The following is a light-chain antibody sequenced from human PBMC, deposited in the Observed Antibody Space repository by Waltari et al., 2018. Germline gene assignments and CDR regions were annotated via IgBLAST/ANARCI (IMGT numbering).Light chain of an antibody. V-gene: IGKV2-28*01. J-gene: IGKJ2*01. Sequence: EIVVTQSPLSLPVTPGEPASISCRSNQSLLSSEGSSSFDWYVQKPGQSPQLLIYLGSNRAPGVADRFSGSGSGTDFTLKISRVEAEDVGVYYCMQSRQTPAFGQGTNLDIK. CDR3: MQSRQTPA. CDR2: LGS. CDR1: QSLLSSEGSSS.